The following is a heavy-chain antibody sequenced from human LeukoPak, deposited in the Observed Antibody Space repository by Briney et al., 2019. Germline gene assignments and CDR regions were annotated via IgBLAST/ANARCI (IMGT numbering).Heavy chain of an antibody. J-gene: IGHJ4*02. CDR1: GFTFSSYS. CDR3: ASSYSSDWYSRWIDY. V-gene: IGHV3-21*01. D-gene: IGHD6-19*01. Sequence: GGSLRLSCAASGFTFSSYSMNWVRQAPGKGLEWVSSISSNSSYIYYADSVKGRFTISRDNAKKSLDLQMNSLRAEDTAVYYCASSYSSDWYSRWIDYWGQGTLVTVSS. CDR2: ISSNSSYI.